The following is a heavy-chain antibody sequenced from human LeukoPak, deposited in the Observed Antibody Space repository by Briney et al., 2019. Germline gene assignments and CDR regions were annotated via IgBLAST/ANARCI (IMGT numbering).Heavy chain of an antibody. V-gene: IGHV3-21*01. CDR1: GFTFSSYS. D-gene: IGHD2-2*01. J-gene: IGHJ4*02. CDR2: ISSSSSYI. Sequence: GGSLRLSCAASGFTFSSYSMNWVRQAPGKGLEWVSSISSSSSYIYYADSVKGRFTISRDNAKNSLYLQMNSLRAEDTAVYYCARGTRRYCSSTSCSIDPYYPGFGYWGQGTLVTVSS. CDR3: ARGTRRYCSSTSCSIDPYYPGFGY.